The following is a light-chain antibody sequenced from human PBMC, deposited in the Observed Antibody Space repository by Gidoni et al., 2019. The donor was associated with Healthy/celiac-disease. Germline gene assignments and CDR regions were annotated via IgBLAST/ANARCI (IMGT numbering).Light chain of an antibody. CDR3: QQYYSTPRT. CDR1: QSVLYSSNNKNY. V-gene: IGKV4-1*01. J-gene: IGKJ1*01. Sequence: DIVMTQSPDSLAVSLGERATINCKSSQSVLYSSNNKNYLAWYQQKPGQPPKLLIYWASTRESGVPDRFSGRGSWTDFTLTISSLQAEDVAVYYCQQYYSTPRTFGQXTKVEIK. CDR2: WAS.